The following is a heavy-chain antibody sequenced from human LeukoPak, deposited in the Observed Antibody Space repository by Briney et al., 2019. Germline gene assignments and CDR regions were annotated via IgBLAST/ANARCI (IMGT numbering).Heavy chain of an antibody. V-gene: IGHV3-30*02. CDR3: ATLSGLRYFDWLSYRPYYFDY. D-gene: IGHD3-9*01. CDR2: IRYDGSNK. Sequence: PGGSLRLSCAASGFTFSSYGMHWVRQAPGKGLEWVAFIRYDGSNKYYADSVKGRFTISRDNSKNTPYLQMNSLRAEDTAVYYCATLSGLRYFDWLSYRPYYFDYWGQGTLVTVSS. J-gene: IGHJ4*02. CDR1: GFTFSSYG.